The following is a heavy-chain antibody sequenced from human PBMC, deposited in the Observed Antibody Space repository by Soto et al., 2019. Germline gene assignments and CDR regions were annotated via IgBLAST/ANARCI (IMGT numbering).Heavy chain of an antibody. CDR3: AKLVAGTGEYFQH. CDR1: GFTFSSYA. CDR2: ISGSGGST. V-gene: IGHV3-23*01. J-gene: IGHJ1*01. D-gene: IGHD6-19*01. Sequence: GGSLRLSCAASGFTFSSYATSWVRQAPGKGLEWVSAISGSGGSTYYADSVKGRFTISRDNSKNTLYLQMNSLRAEDTAVYYCAKLVAGTGEYFQHWGQGTMVTVSS.